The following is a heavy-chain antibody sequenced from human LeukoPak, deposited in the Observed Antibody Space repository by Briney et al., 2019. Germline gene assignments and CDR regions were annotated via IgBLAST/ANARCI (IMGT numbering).Heavy chain of an antibody. J-gene: IGHJ5*02. Sequence: ASVKVSCKASGGTFSSYAISWVRQAPGQGLEWMGGIIPIFGTANYAQKFQGRVTITTDESTSTAYMELSSLRSEDTAVYYCARVAERCSSTSCYTLGLFKAHGDWFDPWGQGTLVTVSS. D-gene: IGHD2-2*02. CDR1: GGTFSSYA. V-gene: IGHV1-69*05. CDR2: IIPIFGTA. CDR3: ARVAERCSSTSCYTLGLFKAHGDWFDP.